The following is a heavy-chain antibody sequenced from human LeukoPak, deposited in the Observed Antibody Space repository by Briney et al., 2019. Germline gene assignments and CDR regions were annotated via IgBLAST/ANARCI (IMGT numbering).Heavy chain of an antibody. J-gene: IGHJ4*02. Sequence: SETLSLTCAVYGGSFSGYYWSWIRQPPGKGLEWIGEINHSGSTNYNPSLKSRVTISVDTPKNQFSLKLSSVTAADTAVYYCARGGICSGGSCYSPYWGQGTLVTVSS. CDR1: GGSFSGYY. CDR2: INHSGST. CDR3: ARGGICSGGSCYSPY. D-gene: IGHD2-15*01. V-gene: IGHV4-34*01.